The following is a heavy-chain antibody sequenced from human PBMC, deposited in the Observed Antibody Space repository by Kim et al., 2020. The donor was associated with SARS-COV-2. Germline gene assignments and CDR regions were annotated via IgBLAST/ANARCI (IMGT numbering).Heavy chain of an antibody. V-gene: IGHV2-5*01. D-gene: IGHD3-3*01. Sequence: RYSPSLKSRLTITKDTSKNQVVLTMTNMDPVDTATYYCAHNRFLEWFYGYWGQGTLVTVSS. J-gene: IGHJ4*02. CDR3: AHNRFLEWFYGY.